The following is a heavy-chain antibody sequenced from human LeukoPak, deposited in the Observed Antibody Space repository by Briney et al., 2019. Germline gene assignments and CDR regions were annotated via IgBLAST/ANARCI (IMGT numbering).Heavy chain of an antibody. J-gene: IGHJ4*02. CDR2: TYYRSKWYN. CDR3: ARGGDIVATIPSFDY. Sequence: SQTLSLTCAISGDSVSRTDAGWSWIRQSPSRGLEWLGRTYYRSKWYNDYAVSVKSRITINPDTSKNQFSLQLNSVTPEDTAVYYCARGGDIVATIPSFDYWGQGTLVTVSS. CDR1: GDSVSRTDAG. V-gene: IGHV6-1*01. D-gene: IGHD5-12*01.